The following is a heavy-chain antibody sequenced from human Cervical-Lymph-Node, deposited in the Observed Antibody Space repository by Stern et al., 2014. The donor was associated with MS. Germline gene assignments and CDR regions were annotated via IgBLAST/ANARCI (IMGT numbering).Heavy chain of an antibody. CDR2: INISGST. D-gene: IGHD3-10*01. J-gene: IGHJ6*02. V-gene: IGHV4-34*01. CDR3: ARGRGSFGMDV. CDR1: GGSVSGYY. Sequence: QVQLQQWGARLLKSSETLSLTCAVYGGSVSGYYWPWIRQSPGKGLEWIGEINISGSTKYTPAFTRRVSMSLDWSKNQFSLKLSSVTAADTAVYFCARGRGSFGMDVWGQGTTVTVSS.